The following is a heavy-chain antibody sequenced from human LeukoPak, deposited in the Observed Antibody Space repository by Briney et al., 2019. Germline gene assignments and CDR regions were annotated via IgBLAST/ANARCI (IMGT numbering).Heavy chain of an antibody. J-gene: IGHJ4*02. V-gene: IGHV1-18*01. CDR1: GYTFINHG. Sequence: ASVRVSCKASGYTFINHGISWVRQAPGQGLEWMGWISAYNGNTNYAQKFQGRVTMTRDTSTSTVYMELSSLRSEDTAVYYCARAQRDQLTGHAIDYWGQGTLVTVSS. D-gene: IGHD7-27*01. CDR2: ISAYNGNT. CDR3: ARAQRDQLTGHAIDY.